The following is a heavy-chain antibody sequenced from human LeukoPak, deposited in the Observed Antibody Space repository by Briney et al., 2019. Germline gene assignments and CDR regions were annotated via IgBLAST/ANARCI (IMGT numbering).Heavy chain of an antibody. J-gene: IGHJ4*02. V-gene: IGHV4-4*07. CDR3: ARDRARDDSVVRLDY. Sequence: SETLSLTCTVTGDSIQNYYWSWIRQPAGRGLEWIGRIYSFGMTDYNPSLTSRVTMSVDTSKSQFSLTLRSVTAADTAIYYCARDRARDDSVVRLDYWGQGIMVTVSS. CDR2: IYSFGMT. CDR1: GDSIQNYY. D-gene: IGHD2-15*01.